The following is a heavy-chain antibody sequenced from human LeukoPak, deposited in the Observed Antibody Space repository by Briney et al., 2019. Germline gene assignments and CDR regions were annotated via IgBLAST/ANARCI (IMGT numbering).Heavy chain of an antibody. CDR1: GFTFSSYA. CDR2: ISYDGSNK. V-gene: IGHV3-30-3*02. J-gene: IGHJ4*02. Sequence: PGGSLRLSCAASGFTFSSYAMHWVRQAPGKGLEWVAVISYDGSNKYYADSVKGRFTISRDNSKNTLYLQMNSLRAEDTAVYYCAKHDSGTRTQIDYWGQGTLVTVSS. D-gene: IGHD1-26*01. CDR3: AKHDSGTRTQIDY.